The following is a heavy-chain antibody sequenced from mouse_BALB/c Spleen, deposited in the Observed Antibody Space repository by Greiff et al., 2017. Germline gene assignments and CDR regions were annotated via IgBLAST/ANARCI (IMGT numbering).Heavy chain of an antibody. CDR3: AKRPSYSGNYDYYGMDY. J-gene: IGHJ4*01. D-gene: IGHD2-10*01. CDR1: GFTLTSYC. V-gene: IGHV2-3*01. CDR2: IWGDGST. Sequence: VHLVESGPGLVAPSQSLSITCTVSGFTLTSYCVSWVRQPPGKGLEWLGVIWGDGSTNYHSALISRLSISKDNSKSQVFLKLNSLQTDDAATYYCAKRPSYSGNYDYYGMDYWGQGTSVTVSS.